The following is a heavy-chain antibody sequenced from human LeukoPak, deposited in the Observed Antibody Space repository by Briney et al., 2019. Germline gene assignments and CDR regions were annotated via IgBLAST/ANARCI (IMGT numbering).Heavy chain of an antibody. CDR2: IYYSGTT. Sequence: SQTLSLTCTVSGGSISSGDSYWSWIRQLPGKGLEWIGYIYYSGTTYYNPSLKSRLTISVDTSKNQFSLKLSSVTAADTAVYYCARNGYCSGGSCYSNNAFDIWGQGTMVTVSS. CDR3: ARNGYCSGGSCYSNNAFDI. J-gene: IGHJ3*02. D-gene: IGHD2-15*01. V-gene: IGHV4-31*03. CDR1: GGSISSGDSY.